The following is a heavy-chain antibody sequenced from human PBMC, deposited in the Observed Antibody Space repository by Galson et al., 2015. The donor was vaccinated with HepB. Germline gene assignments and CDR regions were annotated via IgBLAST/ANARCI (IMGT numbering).Heavy chain of an antibody. V-gene: IGHV3-21*01. CDR2: ISSSSSYI. D-gene: IGHD2-15*01. CDR1: GFTFSSYS. J-gene: IGHJ5*02. Sequence: SLRLSCAASGFTFSSYSMNWVRQAPGKGLEWVSSISSSSSYIYYADSVKGRFTISRDNAKNSLYLQMNSLRAEDTAVYYCARDPCSGGSCYTWFDPWGQGTLVTVSS. CDR3: ARDPCSGGSCYTWFDP.